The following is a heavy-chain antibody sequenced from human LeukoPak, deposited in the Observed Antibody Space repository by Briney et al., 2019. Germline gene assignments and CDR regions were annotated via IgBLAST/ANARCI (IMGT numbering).Heavy chain of an antibody. J-gene: IGHJ6*02. CDR1: GGSISSSSYY. V-gene: IGHV4-39*01. Sequence: PSETLSLTCTVSGGSISSSSYYWGWIRQPPGKGLEWIGSIYYSGSTYYNPSLKSRVTISVDTSKNQFSLKLSSVTAADTAVYYCARRSWMDVWRQGTTVTVSS. CDR2: IYYSGST. CDR3: ARRSWMDV.